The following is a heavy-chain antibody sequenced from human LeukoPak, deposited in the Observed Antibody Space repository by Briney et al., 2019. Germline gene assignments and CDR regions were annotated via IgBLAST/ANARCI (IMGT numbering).Heavy chain of an antibody. J-gene: IGHJ4*02. CDR1: GYTFTTYG. CDR3: ARMILLLGDVLTVPPRGFDY. CDR2: ISVYNSNT. D-gene: IGHD3-9*01. Sequence: ASVKVSRKAAGYTFTTYGISWVRQAPGQGLELLGSISVYNSNTNYAQKLQGRVTMTTDTSTSTAYMELRSLRSDDTAVYYCARMILLLGDVLTVPPRGFDYWGQGTLVTVSS. V-gene: IGHV1-18*01.